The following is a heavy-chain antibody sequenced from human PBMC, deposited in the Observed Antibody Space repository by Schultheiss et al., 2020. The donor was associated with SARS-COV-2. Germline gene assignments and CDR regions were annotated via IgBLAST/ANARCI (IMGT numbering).Heavy chain of an antibody. CDR2: ISGGGDTT. D-gene: IGHD2-21*01. Sequence: GGSLRLSCAASGFTFNIYAMSWVRQAPGKGLEWVSAISGGGDTTYYADSVKGRVTISRDNSKNTLYLQMSSLRAEDTAVYYCAKDEAAWGGASPFDIWGQGTMVTVSS. CDR1: GFTFNIYA. V-gene: IGHV3-23*01. CDR3: AKDEAAWGGASPFDI. J-gene: IGHJ3*02.